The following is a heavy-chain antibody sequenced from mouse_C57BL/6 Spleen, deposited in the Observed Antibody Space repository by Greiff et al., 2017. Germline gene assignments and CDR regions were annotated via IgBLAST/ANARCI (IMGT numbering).Heavy chain of an antibody. CDR2: IDPSDSAT. D-gene: IGHD1-1*01. J-gene: IGHJ2*01. CDR3: ARNYGSRGDCDY. Sequence: VQLQQPGAELVRPGSSVKLSCKASGYTFTSYWMHWVKQRPIQGLEWIGNIDPSDSATHYNQKFKDKATLTVDKSSSTAYMQLSSLTSEDSAVYYCARNYGSRGDCDYWGQGTTLTVSS. CDR1: GYTFTSYW. V-gene: IGHV1-52*01.